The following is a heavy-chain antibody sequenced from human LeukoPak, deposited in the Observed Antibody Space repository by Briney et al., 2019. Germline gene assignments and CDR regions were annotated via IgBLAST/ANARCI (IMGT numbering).Heavy chain of an antibody. CDR1: GFTFSSYG. Sequence: PGGSLRLSCAASGFTFSSYGMHWVRQAPGKGLEWVAVIWYDGSNKYYADSVKGRFTISRDNSKNTLYLQMNSLRAEDTAVYYCAKGRITGAPYYFDYWGQGTLVTVSS. CDR3: AKGRITGAPYYFDY. J-gene: IGHJ4*02. V-gene: IGHV3-33*06. CDR2: IWYDGSNK. D-gene: IGHD1-1*01.